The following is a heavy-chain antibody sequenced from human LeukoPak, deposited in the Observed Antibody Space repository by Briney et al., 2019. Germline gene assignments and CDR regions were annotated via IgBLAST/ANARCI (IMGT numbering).Heavy chain of an antibody. CDR1: GFTFRSYS. J-gene: IGHJ6*02. V-gene: IGHV3-21*01. CDR3: ARGAVYGMDV. Sequence: PGGSLRLSCAASGFTFRSYSMNWVRQAPGKGLEWVSAIDPSSTYIYYADSVKGRFTISRDNAENSLYLQMNSLRAEDTAVYYCARGAVYGMDVWGQGTTVTVSS. CDR2: IDPSSTYI.